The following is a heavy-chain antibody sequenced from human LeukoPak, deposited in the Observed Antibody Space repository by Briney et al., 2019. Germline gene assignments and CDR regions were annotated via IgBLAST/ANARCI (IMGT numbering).Heavy chain of an antibody. J-gene: IGHJ4*02. D-gene: IGHD3-3*01. Sequence: SETLPLTCAVYGGSFSGYYWSWIRQPPGKGLEWIGEINHSGSTNYNPSLKSRVTISVDTSKNQFSLKPSSVTAADTAVYYCARGRITIFGVVIIHPHFDYWGQGTLVTVSS. CDR1: GGSFSGYY. V-gene: IGHV4-34*01. CDR3: ARGRITIFGVVIIHPHFDY. CDR2: INHSGST.